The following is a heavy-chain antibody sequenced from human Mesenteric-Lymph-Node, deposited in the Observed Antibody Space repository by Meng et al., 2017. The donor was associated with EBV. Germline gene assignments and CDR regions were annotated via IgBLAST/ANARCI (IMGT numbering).Heavy chain of an antibody. CDR3: ATVGDYGDYVGLDN. CDR1: GGSISSTKW. D-gene: IGHD4-17*01. Sequence: QVVLEESGPGLVKPSGTLSLTCAGSGGSISSTKWWGWVRQPPGKGLEWIGEIFHTGSTNYNPSLKSRLTMSVDKSKNQLSLKLTSVTAADTAVYYCATVGDYGDYVGLDNWGQGTLVNRLL. V-gene: IGHV4-4*02. CDR2: IFHTGST. J-gene: IGHJ4*02.